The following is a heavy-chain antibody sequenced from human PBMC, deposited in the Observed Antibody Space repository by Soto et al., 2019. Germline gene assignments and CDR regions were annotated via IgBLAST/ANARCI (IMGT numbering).Heavy chain of an antibody. CDR1: GGSISSGGYY. CDR2: IYYSGTT. Sequence: QVQLQESGPGLVKPSQTLSLTCTVSGGSISSGGYYWYWIRQHPGKGLEWFGYIYYSGTTYYNPSLKSRVTISVDTSKNQFSLKLSSVTAADTAVYYCAASCVACGVFNYYGMDVWGQGTTVTVSS. CDR3: AASCVACGVFNYYGMDV. D-gene: IGHD2-8*01. J-gene: IGHJ6*02. V-gene: IGHV4-31*03.